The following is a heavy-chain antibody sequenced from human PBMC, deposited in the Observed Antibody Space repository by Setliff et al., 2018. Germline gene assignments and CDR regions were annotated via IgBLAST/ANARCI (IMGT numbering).Heavy chain of an antibody. J-gene: IGHJ4*02. CDR1: GGTFNSYD. CDR3: ARDREYCSRTSCYGLYYFDY. CDR2: MNPNSGNT. V-gene: IGHV1-8*02. D-gene: IGHD2-2*01. Sequence: ASVKVSCKTSGGTFNSYDINWVRQATGQGLEWMGWMNPNSGNTGYAQKFQGRVTMTRDTSISTVYMELSRLRSDDTAVYYCARDREYCSRTSCYGLYYFDYWGQGTLVTVSS.